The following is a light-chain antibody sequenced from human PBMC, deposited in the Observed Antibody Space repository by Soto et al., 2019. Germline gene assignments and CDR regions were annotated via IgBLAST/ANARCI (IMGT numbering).Light chain of an antibody. CDR1: QSVSSSY. V-gene: IGKV3-20*01. CDR2: DAS. CDR3: QQYDSSPGT. Sequence: EIVLTQSPGTLSLSPGERATPSCRSSQSVSSSYLAWYQQKPGQAPRLLIYDASSRAAGIPDRFSGSGSGTDFTLTISRLEPEDFAVYYCQQYDSSPGTFGQGTKVDIK. J-gene: IGKJ1*01.